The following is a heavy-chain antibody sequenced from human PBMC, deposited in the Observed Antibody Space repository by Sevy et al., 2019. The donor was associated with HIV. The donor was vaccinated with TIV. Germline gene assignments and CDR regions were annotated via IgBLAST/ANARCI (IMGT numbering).Heavy chain of an antibody. CDR1: GFTFSSYS. CDR2: ISSSSSTI. D-gene: IGHD3-22*01. J-gene: IGHJ6*02. CDR3: ARDVYYYDSSGYYHYYYYGMDV. Sequence: GWSLRLSCAASGFTFSSYSMNWVRQAPGKGLEWVSYISSSSSTIYYAESVKGRFTISRDNAKNSLYLQMISLRDEDTAVYYCARDVYYYDSSGYYHYYYYGMDVWGQVTTVTVSS. V-gene: IGHV3-48*02.